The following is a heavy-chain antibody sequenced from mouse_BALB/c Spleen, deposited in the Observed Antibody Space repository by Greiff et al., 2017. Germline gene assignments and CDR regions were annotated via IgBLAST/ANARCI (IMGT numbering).Heavy chain of an antibody. Sequence: DVQLVESGGGLVKPGGSLKLSCAASGFTFSDYYMYWVRQTPEKRLEWVATISDGGSYTYYPDSVKGRFTLSRDNAKNNLYLQMSSLKSEDTAMYYCARGDYYGSSQAWFADWGQGTLVTVSA. V-gene: IGHV5-4*02. CDR1: GFTFSDYY. CDR2: ISDGGSYT. J-gene: IGHJ3*01. CDR3: ARGDYYGSSQAWFAD. D-gene: IGHD1-1*01.